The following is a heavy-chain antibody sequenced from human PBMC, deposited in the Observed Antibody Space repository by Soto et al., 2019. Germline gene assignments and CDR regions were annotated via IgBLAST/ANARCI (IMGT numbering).Heavy chain of an antibody. V-gene: IGHV3-30-3*01. J-gene: IGHJ4*02. D-gene: IGHD3-10*01. CDR2: ISYDGSNK. Sequence: GGSLRLSCAASGFTFSSYAMHWVRQAPGKGLEWVAVISYDGSNKYYADSVKGRFTISRDNSKNTLYLQMNSLRAEDTAVYYCARVGSTNSLLYYFDYWGQGTLVTVSS. CDR3: ARVGSTNSLLYYFDY. CDR1: GFTFSSYA.